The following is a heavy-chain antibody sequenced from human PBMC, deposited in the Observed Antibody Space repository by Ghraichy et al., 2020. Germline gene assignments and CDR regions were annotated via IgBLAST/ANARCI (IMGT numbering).Heavy chain of an antibody. D-gene: IGHD3-3*01. Sequence: GGSLRLSCAASGFTFSSYWIQWVRQAPGKGLVWVSRINSDGSSTSYADSVKGRFTISRDNAKNTLYLQMSSLRGDDTAVYYCARAKYYDFRSGYYRDHDAFDIWGQGTMVTVSS. J-gene: IGHJ3*02. CDR1: GFTFSSYW. CDR3: ARAKYYDFRSGYYRDHDAFDI. CDR2: INSDGSST. V-gene: IGHV3-74*01.